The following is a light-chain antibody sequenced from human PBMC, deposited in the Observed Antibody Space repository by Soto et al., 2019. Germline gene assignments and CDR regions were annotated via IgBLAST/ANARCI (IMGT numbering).Light chain of an antibody. CDR1: QDITNF. Sequence: DIQLTPSPSFLSASVGDRVTITCRATQDITNFLAWYQQQPGKAPNLLIYAASSLQSGVPSRFSGSGSGTEFTLTISSLQPEDFATYYCQQLNFYPRTCGQGTRLEIK. CDR2: AAS. V-gene: IGKV1-9*01. J-gene: IGKJ5*01. CDR3: QQLNFYPRT.